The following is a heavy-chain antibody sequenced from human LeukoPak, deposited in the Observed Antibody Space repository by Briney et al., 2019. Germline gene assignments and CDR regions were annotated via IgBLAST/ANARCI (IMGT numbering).Heavy chain of an antibody. CDR2: INHSGST. CDR1: GGSFSGYY. D-gene: IGHD6-19*01. V-gene: IGHV4-34*01. J-gene: IGHJ4*02. CDR3: ARRRGWYFDY. Sequence: SETLSLTCAVYGGSFSGYYWSWIRQPPGKGLEWIGEINHSGSTNYNPSLKSLVTISVDTSKNQFSLKLSSVTAADTAVYYCARRRGWYFDYWGQGTLVTVSS.